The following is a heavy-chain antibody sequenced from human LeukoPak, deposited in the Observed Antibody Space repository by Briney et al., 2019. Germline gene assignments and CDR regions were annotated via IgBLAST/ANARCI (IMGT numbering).Heavy chain of an antibody. CDR3: ARYTSQGFDP. J-gene: IGHJ5*02. CDR1: GYSISSGYY. V-gene: IGHV4-38-2*02. CDR2: INHSGST. Sequence: SETLSLTCTVSGYSISSGYYWSWIRQPPGKGLEWIGEINHSGSTNYNPSLKSRVTISVDTSKNQFSLKLSSVTAADTAVYYCARYTSQGFDPWGQGTLVTVSS.